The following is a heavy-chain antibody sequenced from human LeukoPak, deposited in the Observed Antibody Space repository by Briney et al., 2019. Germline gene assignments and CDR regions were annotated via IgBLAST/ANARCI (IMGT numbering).Heavy chain of an antibody. V-gene: IGHV4-59*11. CDR2: IYYSGST. D-gene: IGHD6-6*01. CDR1: GGSISSHY. J-gene: IGHJ6*03. Sequence: PSETLSLTCTVSGGSISSHYWSWIRQPPGKGLEWIGYIYYSGSTNYNPSLKSRVTISVDTSKNQFSLKLSSVTAADTAVYYCARAVGSSSGPFEYYYYYMDVWGKGTTVTVSS. CDR3: ARAVGSSSGPFEYYYYYMDV.